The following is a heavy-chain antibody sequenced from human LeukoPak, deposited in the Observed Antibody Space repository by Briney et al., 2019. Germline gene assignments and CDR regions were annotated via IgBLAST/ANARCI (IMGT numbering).Heavy chain of an antibody. CDR2: ISSSGSTI. V-gene: IGHV3-48*03. J-gene: IGHJ4*02. Sequence: PGGSLRLSCAASGFTVSSYEMNWVRQAPGKGLEWVSYISSSGSTIYYADSVEGRFTISRDNAKNSLYLQMNSLRAEDTAVYYCARPGYYGDYGPGYWGQGTLVTVSS. CDR3: ARPGYYGDYGPGY. CDR1: GFTVSSYE. D-gene: IGHD4-17*01.